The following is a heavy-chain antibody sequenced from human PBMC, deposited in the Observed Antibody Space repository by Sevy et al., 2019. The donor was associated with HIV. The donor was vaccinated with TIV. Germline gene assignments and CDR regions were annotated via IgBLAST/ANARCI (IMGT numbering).Heavy chain of an antibody. D-gene: IGHD3-10*01. Sequence: GGSLRLSCAASGFAISSYWMLWVSQAPGKGLEWVANINQDGSTKYYLDSVKGRFTISKDNAKNSVLLQMNSLTAEDTGVYFCVRAMASADSFWGQGTLVTVSS. CDR1: GFAISSYW. CDR2: INQDGSTK. CDR3: VRAMASADSF. J-gene: IGHJ4*02. V-gene: IGHV3-7*01.